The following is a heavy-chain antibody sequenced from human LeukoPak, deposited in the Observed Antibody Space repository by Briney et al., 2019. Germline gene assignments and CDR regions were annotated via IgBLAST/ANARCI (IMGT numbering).Heavy chain of an antibody. CDR3: TTDYSSGWYGFNY. CDR1: GFTFSNSC. V-gene: IGHV3-15*01. J-gene: IGHJ4*02. CDR2: IKSKTDGGTT. D-gene: IGHD6-19*01. Sequence: GGSLRLSCAASGFTFSNSCMSWVRQAPGKGLEWVGRIKSKTDGGTTDYAAPVKGRFTISRDDSKNTLYLQMNSLKTEDTAVYYCTTDYSSGWYGFNYWGQGTLVTVSS.